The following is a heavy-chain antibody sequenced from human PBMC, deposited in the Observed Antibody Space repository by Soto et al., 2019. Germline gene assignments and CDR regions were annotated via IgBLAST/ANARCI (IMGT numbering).Heavy chain of an antibody. CDR2: IYPGDSDT. Sequence: GESLKISCKGSGYSFTSYWIGWVRQMPGKGLEWMGIIYPGDSDTRCSPSFQGQVTISADKSISTAYLQWSSLKASDTAMYYCARHIGADTYCSGGSCYSGSPSNWFDPWGQGTLVTVSS. CDR3: ARHIGADTYCSGGSCYSGSPSNWFDP. CDR1: GYSFTSYW. D-gene: IGHD2-15*01. V-gene: IGHV5-51*01. J-gene: IGHJ5*02.